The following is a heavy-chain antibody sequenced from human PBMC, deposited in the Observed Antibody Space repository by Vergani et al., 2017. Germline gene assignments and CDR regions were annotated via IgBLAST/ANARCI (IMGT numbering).Heavy chain of an antibody. CDR1: GGTFSSYA. J-gene: IGHJ6*03. Sequence: QVQLVQSGAEVKKPGSSVKVSCKASGGTFSSYAISWVRQAPGQGLEWMGGIIPIFGTANYAQKFQGRVTITADESTGTAYMELSSLRSEDTAVYYCARGSGKYYSRPGYYYMDVWGKGTTVTVSS. CDR2: IIPIFGTA. CDR3: ARGSGKYYSRPGYYYMDV. D-gene: IGHD2/OR15-2a*01. V-gene: IGHV1-69*01.